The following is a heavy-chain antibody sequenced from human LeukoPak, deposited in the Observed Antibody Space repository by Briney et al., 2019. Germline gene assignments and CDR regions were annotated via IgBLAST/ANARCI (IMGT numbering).Heavy chain of an antibody. CDR3: ARVSVVVPAAILGWFDP. J-gene: IGHJ5*02. CDR2: ISSSSSYI. CDR1: GFTFSSYS. V-gene: IGHV3-21*01. D-gene: IGHD2-2*02. Sequence: PGGSLRLSCAASGFTFSSYSMNWVRQAPGKGLEWVSSISSSSSYIYYADSVKGRFTISRDNAKNSLYLQMNSLRAEDTAVYYCARVSVVVPAAILGWFDPWAREPWSPSPQ.